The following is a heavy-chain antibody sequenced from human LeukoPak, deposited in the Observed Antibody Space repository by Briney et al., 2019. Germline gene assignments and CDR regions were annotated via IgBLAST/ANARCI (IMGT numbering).Heavy chain of an antibody. V-gene: IGHV3-21*01. CDR1: GFAFSSYN. CDR3: ARGIAAAGWYYFDY. Sequence: GGSLRLSCAVSGFAFSSYNLNWVRRAPGKGMEWVSSISSSGSSIFYADSVKGRFTISRDDAQNSLYLQMNSLRVEDTAVYYCARGIAAAGWYYFDYWGQGALVTVSS. CDR2: ISSSGSSI. D-gene: IGHD6-13*01. J-gene: IGHJ4*02.